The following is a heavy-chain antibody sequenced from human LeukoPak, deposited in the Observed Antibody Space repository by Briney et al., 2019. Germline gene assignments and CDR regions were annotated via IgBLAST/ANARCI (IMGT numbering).Heavy chain of an antibody. D-gene: IGHD3-22*01. CDR3: ARGQYYDSSGYYYVDAFDI. CDR2: IYSGGST. V-gene: IGHV3-53*01. CDR1: GFTVSSNY. Sequence: GGSLRLSCAASGFTVSSNYMSWVRQAPGKGLEWVSVIYSGGSTYYADSVKGRFTISRDNSKNTLYLQMNSLRAEDTAVYYCARGQYYDSSGYYYVDAFDIWGQGTMVTVSS. J-gene: IGHJ3*02.